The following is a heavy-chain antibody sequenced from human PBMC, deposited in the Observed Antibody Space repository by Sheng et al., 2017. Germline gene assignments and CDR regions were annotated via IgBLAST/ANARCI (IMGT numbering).Heavy chain of an antibody. CDR3: ASSQWLVAPFDY. Sequence: QVQLQESGPGLVKPSETLSLTCAVSGYSISSGYYWGWIRQPPGKGLSGLGGIYHSGSTYYNPSLKSRVTISVDTSKNQFSLKLSSVTAADTAVYYCASSQWLVAPFDYWGQGTLVTVSS. V-gene: IGHV4-38-2*01. CDR2: IYHSGST. J-gene: IGHJ4*02. D-gene: IGHD6-19*01. CDR1: GYSISSGYY.